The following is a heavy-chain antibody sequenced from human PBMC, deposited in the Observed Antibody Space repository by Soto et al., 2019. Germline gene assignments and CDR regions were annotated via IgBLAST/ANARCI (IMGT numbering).Heavy chain of an antibody. J-gene: IGHJ5*02. CDR2: IFWNDDE. CDR3: AHSRVFDWFEP. CDR1: GFSLSTSEVG. Sequence: SGPTLVNPTQTLTLTCTFSGFSLSTSEVGVGWIRQPPGKALEWLALIFWNDDERYNPSLKRRLTITKDISKNQVVLTMTNMDPLDTATYYCAHSRVFDWFEPWGQGTLVTVSS. V-gene: IGHV2-5*01. D-gene: IGHD6-13*01.